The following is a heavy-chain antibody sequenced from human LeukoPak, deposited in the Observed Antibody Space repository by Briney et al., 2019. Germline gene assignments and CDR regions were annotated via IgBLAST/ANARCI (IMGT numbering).Heavy chain of an antibody. V-gene: IGHV3-23*01. CDR2: SSDNGGST. D-gene: IGHD2-2*02. CDR1: GYTFSSYA. Sequence: GGSLRLSCAASGYTFSSYAMSWVSQAPPKGLVWWSASSDNGGSTYYADSVKGRFTISIDNSKNTLYLQMNSLRAEDTAVYYCAKDQQYQLLYGNLDYWGQGTLVTVSS. J-gene: IGHJ4*02. CDR3: AKDQQYQLLYGNLDY.